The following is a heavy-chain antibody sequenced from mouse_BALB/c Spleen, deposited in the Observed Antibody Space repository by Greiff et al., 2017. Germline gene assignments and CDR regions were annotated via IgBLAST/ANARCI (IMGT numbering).Heavy chain of an antibody. CDR2: ISYSGST. CDR3: ARETTGFAY. CDR1: GYSITSDYA. D-gene: IGHD1-1*01. V-gene: IGHV3-2*02. J-gene: IGHJ3*01. Sequence: EVKLMESGPGLVKPSQSLSLTCTVTGYSITSDYAWNWIRQFPGNKLEWMGYISYSGSTSYNPSLKSRISITRDTSKNQFFLQLNSVTTEDTATYYCARETTGFAYWGQGTLVTVSA.